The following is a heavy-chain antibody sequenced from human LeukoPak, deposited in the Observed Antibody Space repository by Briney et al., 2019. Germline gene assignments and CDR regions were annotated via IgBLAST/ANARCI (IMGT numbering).Heavy chain of an antibody. J-gene: IGHJ4*02. V-gene: IGHV3-74*01. Sequence: PGGSLRLSCAASEYTFSSYWMHWVRQAPGKGLVWVSRINTDGSSTSYADSVKGRFTISIDNAKNTLYLQMNSLRAEDTAVYYCARDSKYFPLWGQGTPVTVSS. CDR1: EYTFSSYW. CDR2: INTDGSST. D-gene: IGHD3-9*01. CDR3: ARDSKYFPL.